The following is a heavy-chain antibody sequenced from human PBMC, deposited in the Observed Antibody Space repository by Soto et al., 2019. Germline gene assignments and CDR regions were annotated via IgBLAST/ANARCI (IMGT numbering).Heavy chain of an antibody. CDR3: TRATDWG. D-gene: IGHD2-21*01. CDR1: GFSLSDHY. V-gene: IGHV3-72*01. J-gene: IGHJ4*02. Sequence: EVQLVESGGDLVQPGGSLRLSCAVSGFSLSDHYMDWVRQAPGKGLEWVGRSGNKTKSYTSDYAASVKGRFTISRDDSKNSLYLQMNSLKTEDTAVYYCTRATDWGWGQGTLVTVSS. CDR2: SGNKTKSYTS.